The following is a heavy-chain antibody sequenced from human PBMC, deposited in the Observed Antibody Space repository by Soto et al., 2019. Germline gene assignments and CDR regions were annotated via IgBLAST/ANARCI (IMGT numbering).Heavy chain of an antibody. CDR1: GLTFSNYA. CDR3: AKNQERELPRVTDF. D-gene: IGHD1-7*01. Sequence: EVRLLESGGGLVKPGGSLRLSCATSGLTFSNYAMSWVRQAPGGGLEWVSSMSGSSSTTYYADSVRGRFTISRDRSKNTLYLQMSSLRAEETALYYCAKNQERELPRVTDFWGQGTLVTVSS. J-gene: IGHJ4*02. CDR2: MSGSSSTT. V-gene: IGHV3-23*01.